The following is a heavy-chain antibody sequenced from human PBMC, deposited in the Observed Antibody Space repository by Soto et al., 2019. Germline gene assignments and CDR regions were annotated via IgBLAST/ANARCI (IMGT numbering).Heavy chain of an antibody. CDR2: IIPIFGTA. CDR1: GGTFSSYA. Sequence: SVKVSCKASGGTFSSYAISWVRQAPGQGLEWMGGIIPIFGTANYAQKFQGRVTITADESTSTAYMELSSLRSEDTAVYYCARVVRVESITMVRGVNRWFDPWGQGTLVTV. CDR3: ARVVRVESITMVRGVNRWFDP. D-gene: IGHD3-10*01. J-gene: IGHJ5*02. V-gene: IGHV1-69*13.